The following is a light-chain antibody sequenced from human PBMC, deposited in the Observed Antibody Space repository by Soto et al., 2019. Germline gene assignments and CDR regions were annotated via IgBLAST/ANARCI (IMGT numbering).Light chain of an antibody. Sequence: DIQMAQSPSSLSAAVGDRVTITCRASQSITNFLAWYQQKPGKVPQLLIYAASTLQSGVPSRFSGSGSGTDFTLTINSLQTEDVGTYYCQKYNTAPFTFGPGTKVDL. V-gene: IGKV1-27*01. CDR3: QKYNTAPFT. CDR1: QSITNF. CDR2: AAS. J-gene: IGKJ3*01.